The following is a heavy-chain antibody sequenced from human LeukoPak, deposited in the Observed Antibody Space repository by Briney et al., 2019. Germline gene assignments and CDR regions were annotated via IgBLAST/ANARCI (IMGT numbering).Heavy chain of an antibody. CDR2: MNPNSGNT. J-gene: IGHJ4*02. D-gene: IGHD3-10*01. V-gene: IGHV1-8*01. Sequence: ASVKVSCKASGYTFTSYDINWVRQATGQGLEWMGWMNPNSGNTGYAQKFQGRVTMTRDTSISTAYMELSRLRSDDTAVYYCARVSTTMVRGSTAFDYWGQGTLVTVSS. CDR3: ARVSTTMVRGSTAFDY. CDR1: GYTFTSYD.